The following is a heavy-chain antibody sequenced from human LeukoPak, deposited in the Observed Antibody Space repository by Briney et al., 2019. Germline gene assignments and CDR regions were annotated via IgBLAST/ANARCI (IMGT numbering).Heavy chain of an antibody. CDR1: GFTFSSYW. J-gene: IGHJ4*02. CDR3: ARARSGYQETDY. V-gene: IGHV3-21*01. Sequence: GGSLRLSCAASGFTFSSYWMSWVRQAPGKGLEWVSAITSSSSYIYYADSVKGRFTISGDNAKNSLYLQMNSLIVEDTAVYYCARARSGYQETDYWGQGTLVTVSS. D-gene: IGHD3-3*01. CDR2: ITSSSSYI.